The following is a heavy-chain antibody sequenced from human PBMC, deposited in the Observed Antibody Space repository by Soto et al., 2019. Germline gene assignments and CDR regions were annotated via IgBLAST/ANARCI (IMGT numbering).Heavy chain of an antibody. Sequence: QVQLVESGGGVVQPGRSLRLSCAASGFTFSSYAMHWVRQAPGKGLEWVAVISYDGSNKYYADSVKGRFTISRDNSKNTLYLQMNSLRAEDTAVYYCARDHSRGCGYCGQGTLVTVSS. D-gene: IGHD6-19*01. V-gene: IGHV3-30-3*01. CDR3: ARDHSRGCGY. CDR2: ISYDGSNK. J-gene: IGHJ4*02. CDR1: GFTFSSYA.